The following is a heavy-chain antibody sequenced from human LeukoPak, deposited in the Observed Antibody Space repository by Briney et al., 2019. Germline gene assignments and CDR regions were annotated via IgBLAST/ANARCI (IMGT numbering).Heavy chain of an antibody. D-gene: IGHD3-10*01. CDR3: AKDNSLIRGVLKYSYYYGMDV. J-gene: IGHJ6*02. V-gene: IGHV3-9*01. CDR1: GFTFYDYA. CDR2: ISWNSGSI. Sequence: GRSLRLSCAASGFTFYDYAMHWVRQAPGKGLEWVSGISWNSGSIGHADSVKGRFTTSRDNAKNSLYLQINSLRAEDTALYYCAKDNSLIRGVLKYSYYYGMDVWGQGTTVTVSS.